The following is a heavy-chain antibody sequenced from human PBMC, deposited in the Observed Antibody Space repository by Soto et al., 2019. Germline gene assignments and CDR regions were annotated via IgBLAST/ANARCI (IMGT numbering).Heavy chain of an antibody. V-gene: IGHV4-31*03. Sequence: QVQLQESGPGLVKPSQTLSLTCTVSGGSISSGGYYWSWIRQHPGKGLEWIGDIYYSGSTYYNPSLKSRVTISVDTSKNQFSLKLSSVTAADTAVYHCARDWGRDGCFDYWGQGTLVTVSS. D-gene: IGHD3-16*01. J-gene: IGHJ4*02. CDR1: GGSISSGGYY. CDR2: IYYSGST. CDR3: ARDWGRDGCFDY.